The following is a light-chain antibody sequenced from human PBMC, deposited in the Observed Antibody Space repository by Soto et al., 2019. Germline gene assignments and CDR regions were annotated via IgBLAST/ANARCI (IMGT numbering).Light chain of an antibody. J-gene: IGLJ2*01. Sequence: SYELTQPLSVSVALGQTARITCGGNNIGSKNVHWYQQKPGQAPVLVIYRDSNRTSGIPERFSGSNSGNTATLTISRAQAGDEADYYCRVWDSSTVVFGGGTKRTVL. V-gene: IGLV3-9*01. CDR1: NIGSKN. CDR3: RVWDSSTVV. CDR2: RDS.